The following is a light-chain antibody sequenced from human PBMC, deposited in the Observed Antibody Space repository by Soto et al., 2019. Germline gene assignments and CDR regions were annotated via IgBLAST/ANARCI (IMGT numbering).Light chain of an antibody. CDR3: SSYTTSGTPV. CDR1: SSDVGGYNY. Sequence: ALTQPASVSGSPGRTITISCTGTSSDVGGYNYLSWYQQHPGKAPKVMIYEVSNRPSGVSNRFSGSKSGNTASLTISGLQAEDEADYFCSSYTTSGTPVFGGGTKVTVL. CDR2: EVS. J-gene: IGLJ3*02. V-gene: IGLV2-14*01.